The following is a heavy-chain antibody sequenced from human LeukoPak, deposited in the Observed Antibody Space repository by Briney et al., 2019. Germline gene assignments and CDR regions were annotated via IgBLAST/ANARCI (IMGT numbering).Heavy chain of an antibody. J-gene: IGHJ4*02. CDR1: GFTFSGYG. V-gene: IGHV3-23*01. Sequence: GGSLRLSCAASGFTFSGYGMSWVRQAPGKGLEWVSAISGSGGSTYYADSVKGQFTISRDNSKNTLYLQMNSLRAEDTAVYYCAKEVLAAQLAQPTDYWGQGTLVTVSS. CDR2: ISGSGGST. D-gene: IGHD6-13*01. CDR3: AKEVLAAQLAQPTDY.